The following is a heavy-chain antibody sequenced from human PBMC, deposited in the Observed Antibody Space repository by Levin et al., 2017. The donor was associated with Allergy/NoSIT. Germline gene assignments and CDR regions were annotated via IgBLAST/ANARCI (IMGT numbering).Heavy chain of an antibody. D-gene: IGHD6-19*01. CDR1: GFTFSSYI. J-gene: IGHJ4*02. CDR3: ARDPGYTSGWYPDFDY. Sequence: GGSLRLSCAASGFTFSSYIMHWVRQAPGKGLEWVAVISYDGSNKNYAESVKGRFTISRDNSKNTVYLQMNSLRAEDTAVYYCARDPGYTSGWYPDFDYWGQGTLVTVSS. CDR2: ISYDGSNK. V-gene: IGHV3-30-3*01.